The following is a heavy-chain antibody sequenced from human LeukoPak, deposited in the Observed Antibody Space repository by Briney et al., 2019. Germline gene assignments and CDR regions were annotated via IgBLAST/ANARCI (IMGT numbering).Heavy chain of an antibody. J-gene: IGHJ6*03. CDR1: GGSISSYY. D-gene: IGHD3-3*01. CDR2: IYTSGST. CDR3: KSGNYDFWSGYYGDYYMDV. Sequence: SETLSLTCTVSGGSISSYYWSWIRQPAGKGLEWIGRIYTSGSTNYNPSLKSRVTISVDTSKNQFSLKLSSVTAADTAVYYCKSGNYDFWSGYYGDYYMDVWGKGTTVTVSS. V-gene: IGHV4-4*07.